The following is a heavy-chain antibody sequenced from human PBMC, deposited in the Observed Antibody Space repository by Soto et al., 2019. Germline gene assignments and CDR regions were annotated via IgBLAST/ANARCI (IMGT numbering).Heavy chain of an antibody. CDR1: GYTFTSYG. Sequence: ASVKVSCKASGYTFTSYGISWVRQAPGQGLEWMGWISAYNGNTNYAQKLQGRVTMTTDTSTSTAYMELRSLRSDDTAVYYCAREDDHPDYYYGMDVWGKGTTATVSP. V-gene: IGHV1-18*01. CDR3: AREDDHPDYYYGMDV. CDR2: ISAYNGNT. J-gene: IGHJ6*04.